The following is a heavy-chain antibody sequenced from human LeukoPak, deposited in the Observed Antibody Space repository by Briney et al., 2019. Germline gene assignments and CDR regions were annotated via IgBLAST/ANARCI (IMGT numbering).Heavy chain of an antibody. V-gene: IGHV3-23*01. D-gene: IGHD2-2*01. Sequence: GGSLRLSCAASGFTFTYAMSWVRQAPRKGLQWVSSISGSDFSTYYSDSVKGRFTISRDNSKNRLYLQMNSLRAEDTAVYYCARSAVVVLEGMDVWGQGTTVTVSS. CDR1: GFTFTYA. J-gene: IGHJ6*02. CDR3: ARSAVVVLEGMDV. CDR2: ISGSDFST.